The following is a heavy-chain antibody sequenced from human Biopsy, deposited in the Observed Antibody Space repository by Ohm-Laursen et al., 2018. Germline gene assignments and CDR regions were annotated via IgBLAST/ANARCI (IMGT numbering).Heavy chain of an antibody. D-gene: IGHD3-22*01. CDR3: VRGVDYYDPYHYYALDV. J-gene: IGHJ6*02. CDR2: INHSGRT. Sequence: LSLTCFVYGESFNGYYWSWIRQTPGKGLEWIGEINHSGRTNYNPSLKSRVTISVDTSKNQFSLKVRSVTAADTAVYYCVRGVDYYDPYHYYALDVWGQGTTVTVSS. V-gene: IGHV4-34*01. CDR1: GESFNGYY.